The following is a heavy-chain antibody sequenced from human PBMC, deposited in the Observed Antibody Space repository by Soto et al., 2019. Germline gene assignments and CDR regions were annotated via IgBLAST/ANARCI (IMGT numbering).Heavy chain of an antibody. CDR3: ARHVMTGPYNYYCSGLDV. V-gene: IGHV4-39*01. J-gene: IGHJ6*02. Sequence: QLQLRESGPGLVKPSETLSLTCSVSGGSITSSGYYWGWIRQPPGKGLEWIGNIYYSGSTYYNPSLKGRVTMSVDTSKNQFSLKLSSVTAADTAVYFCARHVMTGPYNYYCSGLDVWGQGTTVTVSS. CDR2: IYYSGST. CDR1: GGSITSSGYY. D-gene: IGHD3-9*01.